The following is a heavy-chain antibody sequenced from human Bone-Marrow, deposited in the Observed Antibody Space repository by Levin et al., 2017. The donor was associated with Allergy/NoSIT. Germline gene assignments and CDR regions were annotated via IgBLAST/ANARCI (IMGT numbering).Heavy chain of an antibody. J-gene: IGHJ4*02. CDR2: IYRSGDT. Sequence: SETLSLTCAVSGYSISSGYYWGWVRQPPGKGLEWIGRIYRSGDTSYNPSLKDRVTLSIDTSRNHFSLKLSFATAADTAVYYCVRDEYDWNSGGYFDYWGRGALVTVSS. CDR1: GYSISSGYY. CDR3: VRDEYDWNSGGYFDY. V-gene: IGHV4-38-2*02. D-gene: IGHD1-7*01.